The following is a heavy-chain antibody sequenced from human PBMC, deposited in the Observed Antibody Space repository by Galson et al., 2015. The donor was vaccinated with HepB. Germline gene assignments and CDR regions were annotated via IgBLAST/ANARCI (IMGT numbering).Heavy chain of an antibody. Sequence: SVKVSCKASGYTFTSYYMHWVRQAPGQGLEWMGIINPSGGSTSYAQKFQGRVTMTRDTSTSTVYMELSSLRSEDTAVYYCARNKLGRVPAAIRRYFDYWGQGTLVTVSS. CDR2: INPSGGST. D-gene: IGHD2-2*02. V-gene: IGHV1-46*01. CDR3: ARNKLGRVPAAIRRYFDY. CDR1: GYTFTSYY. J-gene: IGHJ4*02.